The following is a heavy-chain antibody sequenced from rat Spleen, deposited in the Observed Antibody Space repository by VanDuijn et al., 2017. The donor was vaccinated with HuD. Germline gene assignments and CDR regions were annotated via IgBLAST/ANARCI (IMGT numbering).Heavy chain of an antibody. D-gene: IGHD1-6*01. CDR1: GFTYSNYV. Sequence: EVQLVESGGGLVQPGRSLKLSCAASGFTYSNYVMAWVRQAPTKGLEWVASISYDGTATYYRDSVKGRFTLSRDNAKSTLYLQMGSLRSEDKATXXXTTXXDYXXXPFXXXGRGALXTVSS. CDR2: ISYDGTAT. CDR3: TTXXDYXXXPFXX. V-gene: IGHV5-20*01. J-gene: IGHJ3*01.